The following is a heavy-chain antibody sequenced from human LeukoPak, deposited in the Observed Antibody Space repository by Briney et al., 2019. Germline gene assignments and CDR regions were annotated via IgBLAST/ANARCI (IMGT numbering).Heavy chain of an antibody. CDR1: GGSFSGYY. J-gene: IGHJ6*02. CDR2: INHSGST. Sequence: SETLSLTCAVYGGSFSGYYWSWIRQPPGKGLEWIGEINHSGSTNYNPSLKSRVTISVDTSKNQFSLKLGSVTAADTAVYYCASGQRTYYYYGMDVWGQGTTVTVSS. CDR3: ASGQRTYYYYGMDV. D-gene: IGHD6-25*01. V-gene: IGHV4-34*01.